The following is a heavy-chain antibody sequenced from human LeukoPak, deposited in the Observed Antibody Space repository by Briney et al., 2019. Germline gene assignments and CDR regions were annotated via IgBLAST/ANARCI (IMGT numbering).Heavy chain of an antibody. CDR1: GGSFSGYY. J-gene: IGHJ5*02. CDR3: ARSPRITIFGVAMNWFDP. CDR2: INHSGST. D-gene: IGHD3-3*01. V-gene: IGHV4-34*01. Sequence: SETLSLTCAVYGGSFSGYYWSWIRQPPGKGLEWIGEINHSGSTNYNPSLKSRVTISVDTSKNQFSLKLSSATAADTAVYYCARSPRITIFGVAMNWFDPWGQGTLVTVSS.